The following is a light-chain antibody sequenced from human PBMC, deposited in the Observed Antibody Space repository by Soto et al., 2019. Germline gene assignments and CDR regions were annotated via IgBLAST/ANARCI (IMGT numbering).Light chain of an antibody. CDR3: QQYGSSPLT. CDR2: DAS. Sequence: EIVLTQSPATLSLSPGERATLSCRASQSVSDYLAWYQHKPGQAPRLLIYDASNRATGIPARFSGSGSGADFTLTISRLEPEDFAVYYCQQYGSSPLTFGGGTKVDIK. CDR1: QSVSDY. V-gene: IGKV3-20*01. J-gene: IGKJ4*01.